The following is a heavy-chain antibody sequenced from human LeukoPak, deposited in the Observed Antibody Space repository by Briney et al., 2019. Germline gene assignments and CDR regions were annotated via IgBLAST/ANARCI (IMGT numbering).Heavy chain of an antibody. CDR1: GFTFRSYSM. J-gene: IGHJ4*02. CDR3: TRSLYDGAGYFAY. Sequence: GSLRLSCAASGFTFRSYSMNWVRQSPGKGLEWIGEIRYSGSTNYNPSLKSRLTISLDKSKNQFSLELTSVTAADTALYYCTRSLYDGAGYFAYWGPGTLVTVSS. D-gene: IGHD3-22*01. CDR2: IRYSGST. V-gene: IGHV4-4*02.